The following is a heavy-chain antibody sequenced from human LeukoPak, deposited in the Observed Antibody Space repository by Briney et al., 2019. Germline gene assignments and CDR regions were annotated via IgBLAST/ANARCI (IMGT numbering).Heavy chain of an antibody. D-gene: IGHD3-22*01. CDR1: GGTFSSYA. Sequence: SVKVSCKASGGTFSSYAISWVRQAPGQGLEWMGGIIPIFGTADYAQKFQGRVTITADESTSTAYMELSSLKSEDTAVYYCARGGYYDSSGYPRSGYGMDVWGQGTTITLSS. V-gene: IGHV1-69*13. CDR2: IIPIFGTA. CDR3: ARGGYYDSSGYPRSGYGMDV. J-gene: IGHJ6*02.